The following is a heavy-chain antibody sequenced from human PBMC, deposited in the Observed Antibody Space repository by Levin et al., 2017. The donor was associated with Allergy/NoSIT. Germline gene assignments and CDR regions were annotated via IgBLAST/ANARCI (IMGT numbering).Heavy chain of an antibody. CDR1: GFTFSSYW. Sequence: GGSLRLSCAASGFTFSSYWMHWVRQAPGKGLVWVSRINSDGSSTSYADSVKGRFTISRDNAKNTLYLQMNSLRAEDTAVYYCARGPEAGMKYYWGQGTLVTVSS. D-gene: IGHD6-13*01. CDR3: ARGPEAGMKYY. V-gene: IGHV3-74*01. J-gene: IGHJ4*02. CDR2: INSDGSST.